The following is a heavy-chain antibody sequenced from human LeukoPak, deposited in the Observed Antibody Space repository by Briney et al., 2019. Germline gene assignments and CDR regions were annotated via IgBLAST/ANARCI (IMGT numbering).Heavy chain of an antibody. V-gene: IGHV3-23*01. J-gene: IGHJ5*02. CDR2: ISASGGTT. D-gene: IGHD2-15*01. CDR3: AKGGYTTWFDP. Sequence: LAGGSLRLSCAASGFTFNNYAMSWVRQAPGKGLEWVSAISASGGTTYYADSVKGRFTISRDNSKNTLYLEMNSLRAEDTAVYYCAKGGYTTWFDPWGQGTLVTVSS. CDR1: GFTFNNYA.